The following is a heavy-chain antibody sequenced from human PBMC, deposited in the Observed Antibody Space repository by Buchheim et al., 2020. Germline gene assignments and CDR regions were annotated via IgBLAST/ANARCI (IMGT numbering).Heavy chain of an antibody. Sequence: EVQLVESGGGLVQPGGSLRLSCAASGFSFSTSSMNWVRQAPGKGLEWISYISSGSTPIYYADSVQGRFTISRDNAKNSLYLQMNSLRAEDTAVYSCARGSSDFDYWGQGTL. V-gene: IGHV3-48*01. J-gene: IGHJ4*02. CDR2: ISSGSTPI. D-gene: IGHD6-6*01. CDR3: ARGSSDFDY. CDR1: GFSFSTSS.